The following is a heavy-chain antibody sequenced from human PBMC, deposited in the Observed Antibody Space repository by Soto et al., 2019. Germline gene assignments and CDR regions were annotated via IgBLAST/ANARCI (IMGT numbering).Heavy chain of an antibody. V-gene: IGHV1-58*01. CDR3: AAASSGYLGDAFDI. J-gene: IGHJ3*02. CDR1: GFTFTSSA. Sequence: SVKVSCKASGFTFTSSAVQWVRQARGQRLEWIGWIVVGSGNTNYAQKFQERVTITRDMSTSTAYMELSSLRSEDTAVYYCAAASSGYLGDAFDIWGQGTMVTVSS. CDR2: IVVGSGNT. D-gene: IGHD3-22*01.